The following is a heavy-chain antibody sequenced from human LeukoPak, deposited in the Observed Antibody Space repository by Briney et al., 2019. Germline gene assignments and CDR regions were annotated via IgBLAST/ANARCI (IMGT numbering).Heavy chain of an antibody. CDR2: ISSPGAST. J-gene: IGHJ4*02. V-gene: IGHV3-23*01. CDR3: ATLDRGSGGTDY. CDR1: GFSFTISA. D-gene: IGHD1-1*01. Sequence: RGCLRLSCAASGFSFTISAMSWVRLAPGQGLEWVSAISSPGASTYYADSVKGRFTISRDNSKNTLYLQMNSLRAEDTAVYYCATLDRGSGGTDYWGQGTLVSVSS.